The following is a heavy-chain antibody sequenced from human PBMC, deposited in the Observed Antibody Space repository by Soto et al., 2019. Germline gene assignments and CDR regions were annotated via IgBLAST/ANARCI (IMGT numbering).Heavy chain of an antibody. CDR2: IIPIFGTA. V-gene: IGHV1-69*01. Sequence: QVQLVQSGAEVKKPGSSVKVSCKASGGTFSSYAISWVRQAPGQGLEWMGGIIPIFGTANYAQKFQGGVTITADESTSTAYMELSSLRSEDTAVYYCAREGRGYSYGYGKIFAYWGQGTLVTVSS. CDR3: AREGRGYSYGYGKIFAY. D-gene: IGHD5-18*01. J-gene: IGHJ4*02. CDR1: GGTFSSYA.